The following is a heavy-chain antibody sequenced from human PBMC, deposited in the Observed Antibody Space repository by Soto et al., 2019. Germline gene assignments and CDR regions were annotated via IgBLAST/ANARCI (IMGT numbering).Heavy chain of an antibody. Sequence: QVQLVQSGAEVKKPGSSVKVSCKASGGTFSSYAISWGRQAPGQGLEWMGGIIPIFGTANYAQKFQGRVTITADESTSTAYMELSSLRSEDTAVYYCAREDTAMVLGYYGMDVWGQGTTVTVSS. CDR3: AREDTAMVLGYYGMDV. D-gene: IGHD5-18*01. V-gene: IGHV1-69*01. CDR1: GGTFSSYA. J-gene: IGHJ6*02. CDR2: IIPIFGTA.